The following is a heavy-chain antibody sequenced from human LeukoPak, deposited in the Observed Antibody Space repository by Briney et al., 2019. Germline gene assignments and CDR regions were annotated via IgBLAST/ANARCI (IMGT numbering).Heavy chain of an antibody. D-gene: IGHD2-2*01. Sequence: GASVKVSCKASGYTFTGYYMHWVRQAPGQGLEWMGNIIASLEMTNYAQKFQGRVMITADTSTSTAYMELSSLRSEDTAVYYCARGDCSSTSCYIRPHWFDPWGQGTLVTVSS. J-gene: IGHJ5*02. V-gene: IGHV1-46*01. CDR2: IIASLEMT. CDR3: ARGDCSSTSCYIRPHWFDP. CDR1: GYTFTGYY.